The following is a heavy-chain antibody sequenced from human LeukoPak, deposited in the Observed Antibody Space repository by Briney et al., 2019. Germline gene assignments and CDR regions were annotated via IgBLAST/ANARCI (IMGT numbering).Heavy chain of an antibody. Sequence: ASVEVSCKASGYTFTSYGISWVRQAPGQGLEWMGWISAYNGNTNYAQKLQGRVTMTTDTSTSTAYMELRSLRSEDTAVYYCARSRGGPSLFDAFDIWGQGTMVTVSS. D-gene: IGHD2-2*01. V-gene: IGHV1-18*01. J-gene: IGHJ3*02. CDR3: ARSRGGPSLFDAFDI. CDR2: ISAYNGNT. CDR1: GYTFTSYG.